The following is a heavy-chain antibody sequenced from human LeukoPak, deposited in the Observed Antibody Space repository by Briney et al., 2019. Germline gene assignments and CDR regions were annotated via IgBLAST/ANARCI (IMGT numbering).Heavy chain of an antibody. V-gene: IGHV3-74*01. CDR3: ARAGGARKWEFFMAFDY. D-gene: IGHD1-26*01. CDR1: RLSFSSYW. J-gene: IGHJ4*02. Sequence: GGSLRLSCEASRLSFSSYWMHWVRQAPGKGLVWVSRINTDGSSTSYAESVKGRFTISRDNAKNTLYLQMNSLRAEDTAVYYCARAGGARKWEFFMAFDYWGQGTLVTVSS. CDR2: INTDGSST.